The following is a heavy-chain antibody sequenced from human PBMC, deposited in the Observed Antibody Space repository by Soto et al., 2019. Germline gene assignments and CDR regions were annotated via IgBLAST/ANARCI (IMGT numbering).Heavy chain of an antibody. V-gene: IGHV1-18*04. J-gene: IGHJ5*01. D-gene: IGHD2-2*01. Sequence: QVQLMQSGTEVKKPGASVTVSCKASGYTSADFGISWVRQAPGQGLEWMGWVSGNNGASNPAPKVQGRITMTLDTSTGVSYMALRSLRSDDTAIYYCVRDQKYFRVNGNWFDSRGQGTLVSFSS. CDR3: VRDQKYFRVNGNWFDS. CDR2: VSGNNGAS. CDR1: GYTSADFG.